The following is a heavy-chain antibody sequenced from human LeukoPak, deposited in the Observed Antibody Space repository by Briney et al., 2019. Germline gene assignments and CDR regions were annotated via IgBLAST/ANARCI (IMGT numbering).Heavy chain of an antibody. V-gene: IGHV3-23*01. CDR3: AKVLSPSYYDFWSGSPLDY. CDR1: GFTFSSYA. J-gene: IGHJ4*02. D-gene: IGHD3-3*01. Sequence: PGGSLRLSCAASGFTFSSYAMSWVRQAPGKGLEWVSAISGSGGSTYYADSVKGRFTISRDNSKNTLYLQMNSLRAEDTAVYYCAKVLSPSYYDFWSGSPLDYWGQGTLVTVSS. CDR2: ISGSGGST.